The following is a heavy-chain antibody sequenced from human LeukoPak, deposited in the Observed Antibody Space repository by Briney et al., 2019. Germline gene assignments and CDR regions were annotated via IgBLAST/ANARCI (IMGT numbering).Heavy chain of an antibody. CDR3: ARDRYSNFYNWFDP. Sequence: GGSLRLSCAASGFTFSSYWMHWVRQAPGKGLVWVSRINTDGSSTSYADSAKGRFTISRDNAKNTLYMQMNSLRAEDTAVYYCARDRYSNFYNWFDPWGQGTLVTVSS. J-gene: IGHJ5*02. V-gene: IGHV3-74*01. CDR1: GFTFSSYW. D-gene: IGHD4-11*01. CDR2: INTDGSST.